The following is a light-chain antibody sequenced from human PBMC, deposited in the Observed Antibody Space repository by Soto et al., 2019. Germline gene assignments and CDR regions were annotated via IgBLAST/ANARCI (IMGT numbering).Light chain of an antibody. CDR3: QQYGSSSFT. V-gene: IGKV3-20*01. J-gene: IGKJ3*01. CDR1: QSVSSSY. Sequence: EIVLTQSPGTLSLSPGERATLSCRASQSVSSSYLAWYQQKSGQAPRLLIYGASSRATGIPDRFGGSGSGTDFTLTISKLEPEDFAVYYYQQYGSSSFTFGPGTKVEVK. CDR2: GAS.